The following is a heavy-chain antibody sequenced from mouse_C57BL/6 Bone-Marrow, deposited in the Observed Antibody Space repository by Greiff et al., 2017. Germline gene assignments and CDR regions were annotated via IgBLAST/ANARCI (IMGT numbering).Heavy chain of an antibody. CDR1: GYTFTPYP. V-gene: IGHV1-47*01. D-gene: IGHD2-14*01. CDR3: AGYYGYGLAY. J-gene: IGHJ3*01. Sequence: QVPLQQSGAELVEPGASVKMSCKASGYTFTPYPVEWMPQNHGKSREWIRHFHPYNYDTKSNERFKGNATLTVQKYSSTVYLEVGRLTSADSGVYYCAGYYGYGLAYGAQGPLATVPA. CDR2: FHPYNYDT.